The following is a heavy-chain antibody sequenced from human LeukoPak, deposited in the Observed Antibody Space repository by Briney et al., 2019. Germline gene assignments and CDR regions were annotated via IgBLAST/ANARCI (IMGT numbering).Heavy chain of an antibody. V-gene: IGHV4-59*01. D-gene: IGHD3-3*01. CDR3: ARVPVGSDFWAFDI. CDR2: SYYTVST. Sequence: SETLSLTCAVYGGSSSGYYWSWIRQPPGKGLEWIGFSYYTVSTNYNPSLKSRVTISMDTSKKQFSLNLTSVTAADTALYYCARVPVGSDFWAFDIWGQGTMVTVSS. CDR1: GGSSSGYY. J-gene: IGHJ3*02.